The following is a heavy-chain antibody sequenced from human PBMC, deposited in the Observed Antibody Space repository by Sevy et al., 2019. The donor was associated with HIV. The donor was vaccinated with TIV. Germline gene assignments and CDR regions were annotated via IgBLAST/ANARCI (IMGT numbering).Heavy chain of an antibody. CDR3: ATDIPLGYCSGGSCYGMDV. CDR1: GYTFTGYY. J-gene: IGHJ6*02. CDR2: INPNSGGT. V-gene: IGHV1-2*02. D-gene: IGHD2-15*01. Sequence: ASVNVSCKASGYTFTGYYMHWVRQAPGQGLEWMGWINPNSGGTNYAQKFQGRVTMTRDTSISTAYMELSRLRSDDTAVYYCATDIPLGYCSGGSCYGMDVWGQGTTVTVSS.